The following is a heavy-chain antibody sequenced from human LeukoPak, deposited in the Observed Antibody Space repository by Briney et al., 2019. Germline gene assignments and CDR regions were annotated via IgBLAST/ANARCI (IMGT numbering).Heavy chain of an antibody. J-gene: IGHJ2*01. Sequence: SETLSLTCTVSGGSISSYYWSWIRQPPGKGLEWIGYIYYSGSTNYNPSLKSRVTISVDTSKNQFSLKLSSVTAADTAVYYCARRETTVVTGDWYFDLWGRGTLVTVSS. CDR2: IYYSGST. V-gene: IGHV4-59*12. D-gene: IGHD4-23*01. CDR3: ARRETTVVTGDWYFDL. CDR1: GGSISSYY.